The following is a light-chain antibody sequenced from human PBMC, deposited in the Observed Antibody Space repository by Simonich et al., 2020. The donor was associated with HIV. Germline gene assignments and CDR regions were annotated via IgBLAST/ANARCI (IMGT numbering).Light chain of an antibody. J-gene: IGKJ3*01. CDR2: LGS. Sequence: DIVMTQSPLSLPVTPGEPASISCRSSQSLLLSNGYNYLDWYLQKPGQSPQLLIYLGSNRASGVPDRFRGSGSGTDFTLKITRVEAEDVGVYYCMQALQTPFTFGPGTKVDIK. CDR3: MQALQTPFT. CDR1: QSLLLSNGYNY. V-gene: IGKV2-28*01.